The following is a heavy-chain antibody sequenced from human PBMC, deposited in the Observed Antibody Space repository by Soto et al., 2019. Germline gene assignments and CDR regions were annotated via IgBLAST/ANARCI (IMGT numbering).Heavy chain of an antibody. Sequence: SVKVSCKASGGSFSNYGISWVRQAPGQGLEWMGGIIPVFGTPHYAQKFQDRVTITADESTSTVYMEVSSLTSEDTAVYYCARGDATKIIVTTYYGLDVWGQGTTLTVSS. V-gene: IGHV1-69*13. CDR1: GGSFSNYG. CDR2: IIPVFGTP. D-gene: IGHD3-22*01. CDR3: ARGDATKIIVTTYYGLDV. J-gene: IGHJ6*02.